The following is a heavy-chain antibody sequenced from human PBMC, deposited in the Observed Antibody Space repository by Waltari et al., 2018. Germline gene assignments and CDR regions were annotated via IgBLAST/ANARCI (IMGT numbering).Heavy chain of an antibody. CDR3: ARDSEYSSGWGLDYYYGMDV. J-gene: IGHJ6*02. V-gene: IGHV4-38-2*01. CDR1: GYSISSGYY. Sequence: QVQLQESGPGLVKPSETLSLTCAVSGYSISSGYYWGWIRQPPGTGLEWIGSIYPSGSTYYTRSVRSRVHVTGDTAKNQCSLKLSSGTAADTAVYYCARDSEYSSGWGLDYYYGMDVWGQGTTVTVSS. CDR2: IYPSGST. D-gene: IGHD6-19*01.